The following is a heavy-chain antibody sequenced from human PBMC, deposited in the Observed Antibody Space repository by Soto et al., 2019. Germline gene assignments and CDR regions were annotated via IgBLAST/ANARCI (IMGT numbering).Heavy chain of an antibody. D-gene: IGHD3-22*01. CDR1: GYTFTTYS. V-gene: IGHV1-3*01. CDR2: INVDNGNT. Sequence: QVQLVQSGAEVKKPGASVKVSCKASGYTFTTYSMHWVRQAPGQRLEWLGWINVDNGNTKYSQKFQGRVTITRDTSARAAYRELRSLTTEETAVYYWARDPLISTTPMTPGFLPDYWGQGTLVSVSS. J-gene: IGHJ4*02. CDR3: ARDPLISTTPMTPGFLPDY.